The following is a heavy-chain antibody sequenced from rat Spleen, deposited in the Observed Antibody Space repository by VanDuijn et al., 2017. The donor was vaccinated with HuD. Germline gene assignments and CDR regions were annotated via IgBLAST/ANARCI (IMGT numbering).Heavy chain of an antibody. CDR3: ARDYSNYFPYWYFDF. CDR2: ITTGGAST. D-gene: IGHD1-2*01. Sequence: EVQLVESGGGLVQPGRSLKLSCAASGFTFSDYYMAWVRQAPTKGLEWVAYITTGGASTYYPDSVKGRFTISRDNAKSTLYLQMNSLRSEDTATYYCARDYSNYFPYWYFDFWGPGTMVTVSS. V-gene: IGHV5-27*01. J-gene: IGHJ1*01. CDR1: GFTFSDYY.